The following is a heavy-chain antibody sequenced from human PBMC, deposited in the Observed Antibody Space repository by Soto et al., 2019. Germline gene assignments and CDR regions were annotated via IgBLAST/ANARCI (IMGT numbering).Heavy chain of an antibody. V-gene: IGHV3-23*01. CDR2: VSGSGGSV. CDR3: AKGSVVGADYSYGMDV. Sequence: PGGSLRLSCTASGFTFSNAWMTWVRQAPGKGLEWVSAVSGSGGSVYYADSVRGRFTISRDNSKNTLYLQVNSLRAEDTAIYYCAKGSVVGADYSYGMDVWGQGTTVTVSS. CDR1: GFTFSNAW. J-gene: IGHJ6*02. D-gene: IGHD2-2*01.